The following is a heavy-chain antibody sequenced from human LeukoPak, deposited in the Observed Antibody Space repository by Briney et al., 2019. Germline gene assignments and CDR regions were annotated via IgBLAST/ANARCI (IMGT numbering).Heavy chain of an antibody. V-gene: IGHV1-69*04. J-gene: IGHJ4*02. CDR3: ARHKKYYYDSSGYPDY. D-gene: IGHD3-22*01. CDR1: GGTFSSYA. Sequence: ASVKVSCKASGGTFSSYAISWVRQAPGQGLEWMGRIIPTLGIANYAQKFQGRVTITADKSTSTAYMELSSLRSEDTAVYYCARHKKYYYDSSGYPDYWGQGTLVTVSS. CDR2: IIPTLGIA.